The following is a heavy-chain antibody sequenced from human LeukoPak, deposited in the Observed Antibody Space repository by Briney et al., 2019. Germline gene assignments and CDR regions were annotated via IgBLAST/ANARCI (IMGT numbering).Heavy chain of an antibody. J-gene: IGHJ4*02. D-gene: IGHD3-10*01. Sequence: SETLSLTCSVSGGSIKTTSYYWGWIRQPPGRGLEWIGTIYFTGSTYHNPSLKSRVTMSVDLSKNEFSLILTSVTAADTAVYYCARGGSYWDIWGQGSLVTLSS. CDR2: IYFTGST. CDR3: ARGGSYWDI. CDR1: GGSIKTTSYY. V-gene: IGHV4-39*07.